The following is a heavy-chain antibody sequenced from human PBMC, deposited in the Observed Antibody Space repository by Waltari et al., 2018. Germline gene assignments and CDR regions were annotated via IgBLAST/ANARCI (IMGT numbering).Heavy chain of an antibody. Sequence: QVQLVQSGAEVKKPGSSVKVSCKASGGTFSSYTISWVRQAPGQGLEWMGRIIPILGIANYAQKFQGRVTMTADKSTSTAYMELSSLRSEDTAVYYCARDMGSSFVDYWGQGTLVTVSS. CDR2: IIPILGIA. V-gene: IGHV1-69*08. D-gene: IGHD6-6*01. J-gene: IGHJ4*02. CDR1: GGTFSSYT. CDR3: ARDMGSSFVDY.